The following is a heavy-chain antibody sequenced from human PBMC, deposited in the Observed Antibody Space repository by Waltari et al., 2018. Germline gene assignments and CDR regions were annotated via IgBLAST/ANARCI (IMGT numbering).Heavy chain of an antibody. D-gene: IGHD2-15*01. CDR2: TIHDGTT. CDR1: NGHFNDYY. CDR3: ARDNPPPLDIVGVVAAVYGMDV. V-gene: IGHV4-34*12. Sequence: QVQLQQWGARLLKPSETLSLTCTVYNGHFNDYYWTWIRQAPGKGLEWIGKTIHDGTTKYNPSLQSRVTISVDKSNKRVSLRLTSVTAADTAVYYCARDNPPPLDIVGVVAAVYGMDVWGQGTTVTVSS. J-gene: IGHJ6*02.